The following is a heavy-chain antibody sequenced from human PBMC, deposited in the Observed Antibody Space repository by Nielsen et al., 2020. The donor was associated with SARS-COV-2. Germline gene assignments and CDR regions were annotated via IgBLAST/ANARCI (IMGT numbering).Heavy chain of an antibody. J-gene: IGHJ4*02. CDR3: AREFALRDTAYFDY. CDR1: GFSVSSHD. D-gene: IGHD5-18*01. CDR2: IYSDGST. Sequence: GGSLRLSCAASGFSVSSHDMNWVRQAPGKGLQWVSVIYSDGSTKYADSVKGRFTISRDNSRNTVYLQMNSLRPEDTAVYYCAREFALRDTAYFDYWGQGTLVTVSS. V-gene: IGHV3-53*01.